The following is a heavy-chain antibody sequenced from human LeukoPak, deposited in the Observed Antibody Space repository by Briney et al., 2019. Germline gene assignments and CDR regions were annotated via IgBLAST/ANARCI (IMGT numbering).Heavy chain of an antibody. CDR2: IYSGGST. J-gene: IGHJ4*02. V-gene: IGHV3-53*05. Sequence: GGSLRLSCAASGFTVSSNYMSWVRQAPGKGLEWVSVIYSGGSTYYADSVKGRFTISRDNSKNTLYLQMNSLRAEDTALYYCAKDISPSLGIAAAGIGYWGQGTLVTVSS. CDR3: AKDISPSLGIAAAGIGY. CDR1: GFTVSSNY. D-gene: IGHD6-13*01.